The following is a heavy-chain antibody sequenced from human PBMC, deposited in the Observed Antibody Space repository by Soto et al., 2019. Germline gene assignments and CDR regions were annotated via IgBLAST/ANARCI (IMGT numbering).Heavy chain of an antibody. V-gene: IGHV1-18*04. J-gene: IGHJ3*01. Sequence: GASVKVSCKASGYTFTSYGISCVRQAPGQGLEWMGWISAYNGNTNCAQKLQGRVTMTTDTSTRIAYMELRSLRSDDTAVYYCARTEAAADGFDVWGQGTMVTVSS. CDR1: GYTFTSYG. CDR3: ARTEAAADGFDV. CDR2: ISAYNGNT. D-gene: IGHD6-13*01.